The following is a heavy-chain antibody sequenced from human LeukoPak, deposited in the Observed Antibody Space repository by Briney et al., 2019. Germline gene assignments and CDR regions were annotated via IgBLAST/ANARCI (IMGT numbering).Heavy chain of an antibody. V-gene: IGHV1-24*01. CDR3: ATAPTYYYDSSGYYLGDY. Sequence: ASVKVSCKVSGYTLTELSMHWVRQAPGKGLEWMGGFDPEDGETIYAQKFQGRVTMTEDTSTDTAYMELSSLGSEDTAVYYCATAPTYYYDSSGYYLGDYWGQGTLVTVSS. J-gene: IGHJ4*02. CDR2: FDPEDGET. D-gene: IGHD3-22*01. CDR1: GYTLTELS.